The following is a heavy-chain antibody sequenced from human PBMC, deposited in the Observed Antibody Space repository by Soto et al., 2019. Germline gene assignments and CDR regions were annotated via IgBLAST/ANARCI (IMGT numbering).Heavy chain of an antibody. J-gene: IGHJ5*02. CDR1: GYTFTSYA. D-gene: IGHD2-2*01. Sequence: ASVKVSCKASGYTFTSYAMHLVLQAPGQRVEWMGWINAGNGNTKYSQKFQGRVTITRDTSASTAYMELSSPRSEDTAVYSCARAVVVPAAMKGRYWFDPWGKGTLVTVSS. V-gene: IGHV1-3*01. CDR2: INAGNGNT. CDR3: ARAVVVPAAMKGRYWFDP.